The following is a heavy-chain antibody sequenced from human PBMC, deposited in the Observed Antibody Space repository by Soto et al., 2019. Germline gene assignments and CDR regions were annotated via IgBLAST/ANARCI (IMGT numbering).Heavy chain of an antibody. V-gene: IGHV3-7*03. CDR2: INQDGSEK. J-gene: IGHJ6*02. CDR3: AKGGPYYYYGMDV. D-gene: IGHD2-15*01. CDR1: EFTFNNFW. Sequence: GGSLRLSCAASEFTFNNFWMTWVRQAPGKGLECVANINQDGSEKYYVNSVKGRFTISRDNAKNSLYLQMNSLRAEDTAIYYCAKGGPYYYYGMDVWGQGTTVTVSS.